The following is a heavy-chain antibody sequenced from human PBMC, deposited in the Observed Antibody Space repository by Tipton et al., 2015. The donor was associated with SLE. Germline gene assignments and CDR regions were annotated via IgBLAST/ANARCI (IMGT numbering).Heavy chain of an antibody. J-gene: IGHJ4*02. V-gene: IGHV1-18*01. CDR2: VSAYNGNT. CDR1: GYTFTVYV. Sequence: QLVQSGAEVKKPGASVKVSCKASGYTFTVYVISWVRQAPGQGLEWMGWVSAYNGNTNYAQKLQGRVTMTTDTSTSTAYMELRSLRSDDTALYYCAMAVTGRNWGDYWGQGTLVTVSS. D-gene: IGHD6-19*01. CDR3: AMAVTGRNWGDY.